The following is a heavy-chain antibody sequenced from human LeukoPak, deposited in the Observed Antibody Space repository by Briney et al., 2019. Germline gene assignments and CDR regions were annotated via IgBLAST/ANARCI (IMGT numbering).Heavy chain of an antibody. Sequence: GASVKVSCKASGYTFTSYGISWVRQAPGQGLEWMGWISAYNGNTNYAQKLQGRVTMTTDTSTSTAYMELRSLRSDDTAVYYCARDELVGMVPAAYTHYYYYYGMDVWGQGTTVTVSS. D-gene: IGHD2-2*01. CDR3: ARDELVGMVPAAYTHYYYYYGMDV. J-gene: IGHJ6*02. CDR1: GYTFTSYG. CDR2: ISAYNGNT. V-gene: IGHV1-18*01.